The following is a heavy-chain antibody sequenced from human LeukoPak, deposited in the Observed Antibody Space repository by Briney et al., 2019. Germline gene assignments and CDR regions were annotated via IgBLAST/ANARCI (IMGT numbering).Heavy chain of an antibody. Sequence: SETLSLTCTVSGVSISSFSWTWIRQPAGKGLECLGRLYTSGSTDYNPSLKSRVTMSVDTSKNQFSLKLSSVTAADTAVYYCARGRYCSADICSGGDAFDIWGQGTMVSVSS. CDR1: GVSISSFS. CDR2: LYTSGST. V-gene: IGHV4-4*07. CDR3: ARGRYCSADICSGGDAFDI. J-gene: IGHJ3*02. D-gene: IGHD2-15*01.